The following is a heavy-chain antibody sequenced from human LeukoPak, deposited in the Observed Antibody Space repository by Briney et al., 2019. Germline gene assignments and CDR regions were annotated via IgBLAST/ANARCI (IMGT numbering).Heavy chain of an antibody. CDR2: IIPIFGTA. Sequence: ASVKVSCKASGGTFSSYAISWVRQAPGQGLEWMGGIIPIFGTANYAQKFQGRVTITADESTSTAYMELSSLRSEDTAVYYCARVRSLYYYGSGSTDYYGMDVWGQGTTVTVSS. J-gene: IGHJ6*02. D-gene: IGHD3-10*01. CDR3: ARVRSLYYYGSGSTDYYGMDV. V-gene: IGHV1-69*13. CDR1: GGTFSSYA.